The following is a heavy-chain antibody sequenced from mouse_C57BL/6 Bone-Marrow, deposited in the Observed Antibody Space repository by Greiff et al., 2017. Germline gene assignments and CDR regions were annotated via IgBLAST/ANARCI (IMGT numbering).Heavy chain of an antibody. CDR1: GYTFTDHT. CDR2: IYPRDGST. Sequence: VQLQQSDAELAKPGASVKISCKVSGYTFTDHTIHWMKQRPEQGLEWIGYIYPRDGSTKYNEKFKGKATLTADKSSSTAYMQLNSLTSEDSAVYFCASDYYYGSSPLYAMDYWGQGTSVTVSS. CDR3: ASDYYYGSSPLYAMDY. J-gene: IGHJ4*01. D-gene: IGHD1-1*01. V-gene: IGHV1-78*01.